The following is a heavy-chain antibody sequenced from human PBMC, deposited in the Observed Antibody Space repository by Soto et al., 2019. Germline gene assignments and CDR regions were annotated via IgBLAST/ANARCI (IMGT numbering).Heavy chain of an antibody. J-gene: IGHJ6*02. CDR3: ARDRHGTTPYYGMDV. V-gene: IGHV1-69*13. CDR2: IIPIFGTA. D-gene: IGHD1-7*01. CDR1: GGTFSSYA. Sequence: SVWVSCKASGGTFSSYAISRVRQAPGQGLEWMGGIIPIFGTANYAQKFQGRVTITEDESTRTAYMELSSRRSEDTAVYYCARDRHGTTPYYGMDVWGQATTVTESS.